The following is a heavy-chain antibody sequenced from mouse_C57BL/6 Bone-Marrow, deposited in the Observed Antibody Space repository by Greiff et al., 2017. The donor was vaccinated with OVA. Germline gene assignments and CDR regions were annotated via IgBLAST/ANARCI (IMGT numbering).Heavy chain of an antibody. CDR1: GYTFTSYW. CDR3: ARYVVATDYAMDY. V-gene: IGHV1-55*01. CDR2: IYPGSGST. J-gene: IGHJ4*01. Sequence: VQLQESGAELVKPGASVKMSCKASGYTFTSYWITWVKQRPGQGLEWIGDIYPGSGSTNYNEKFKSKATLTVDTSSSTAYMQLSSLTSEDSAVYYCARYVVATDYAMDYWGQGTSVTVSS. D-gene: IGHD1-1*01.